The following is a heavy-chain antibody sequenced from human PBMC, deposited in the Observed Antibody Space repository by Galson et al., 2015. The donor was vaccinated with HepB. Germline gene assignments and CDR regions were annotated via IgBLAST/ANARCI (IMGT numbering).Heavy chain of an antibody. CDR1: GFTFSSYA. CDR3: AKDLALYDIVVVPLGWFDP. J-gene: IGHJ5*02. D-gene: IGHD2-2*01. V-gene: IGHV3-23*01. CDR2: ISASGGST. Sequence: SLRLSCAASGFTFSSYAMSWVRQAPGKGLEWVSAISASGGSTYYADSVKGRFTISRDNSKNTLYLQMNSLRAEDTAVYYCAKDLALYDIVVVPLGWFDPWGQGTLVTVSS.